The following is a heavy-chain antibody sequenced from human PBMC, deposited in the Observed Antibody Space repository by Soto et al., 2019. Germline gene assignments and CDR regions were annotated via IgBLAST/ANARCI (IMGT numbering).Heavy chain of an antibody. CDR1: VFSFISYA. V-gene: IGHV3-23*01. D-gene: IGHD6-13*01. Sequence: GGSLRLSCVASVFSFISYAMSWVRQAAGKGLEWVSVISGSDGSTYYADSVKGRFTISRDNSKNTLYLQMNSLRVEDTAVYYCAKAGGAAGTVDYFDYWGQGTLVTVSS. J-gene: IGHJ4*02. CDR3: AKAGGAAGTVDYFDY. CDR2: ISGSDGST.